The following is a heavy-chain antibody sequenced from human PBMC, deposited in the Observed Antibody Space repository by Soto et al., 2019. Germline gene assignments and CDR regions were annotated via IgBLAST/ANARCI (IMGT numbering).Heavy chain of an antibody. Sequence: QVQLVESGGGVVQPGRSLRLSCAASGFTFSSYGMHWVRQAPGKGLEWVAVISYDGSNKYYADSVKGRFTISRDNSKNTLYLQMNSLRAEDTAVYYCAKGAVPAAMLLLYDAFDIWGQGTMVTVSS. CDR1: GFTFSSYG. D-gene: IGHD2-2*01. J-gene: IGHJ3*02. CDR3: AKGAVPAAMLLLYDAFDI. CDR2: ISYDGSNK. V-gene: IGHV3-30*18.